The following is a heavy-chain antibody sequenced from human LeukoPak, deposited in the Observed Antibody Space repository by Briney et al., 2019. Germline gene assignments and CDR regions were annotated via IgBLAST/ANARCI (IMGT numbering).Heavy chain of an antibody. CDR1: GGSISSGDYS. CDR2: IYHSGST. J-gene: IGHJ4*02. V-gene: IGHV4-30-2*01. CDR3: ATTTKYNWNPYYFDY. D-gene: IGHD1-20*01. Sequence: PSETLSLTCAVSGGSISSGDYSWSWIRQPPGKGLEWIGYIYHSGSTYYNPSLKSRVTISVDRSKNQISLKLSSVTAADTAVYYCATTTKYNWNPYYFDYWGQGTLVTVSS.